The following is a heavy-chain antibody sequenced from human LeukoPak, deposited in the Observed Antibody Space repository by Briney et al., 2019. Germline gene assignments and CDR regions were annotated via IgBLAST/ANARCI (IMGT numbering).Heavy chain of an antibody. CDR2: IYYSGST. CDR1: GGSISSYY. Sequence: SETLSLTCTVSGGSISSYYWSWIRQPPGKGLEWIGYIYYSGSTNYNPSLKSRVTISVDTSKNQFSLKLSSVTAADTAVYYCARKEWRGDSFDSWGQGTLVTVSS. D-gene: IGHD3-10*01. J-gene: IGHJ4*02. CDR3: ARKEWRGDSFDS. V-gene: IGHV4-59*01.